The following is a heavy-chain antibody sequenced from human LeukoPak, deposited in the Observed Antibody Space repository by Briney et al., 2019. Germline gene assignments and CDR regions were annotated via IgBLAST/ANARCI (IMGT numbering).Heavy chain of an antibody. D-gene: IGHD5-18*01. Sequence: PGGSLRLSCAASGFTFSSYAMNWVRQAPGKGLEWVSAISGSGGSTYYADSVKGRFTISRDNSKNTLYLQMNSLRAEDTAVYYCAKDWTAIQLSPFDYWGQGTLVTVSS. J-gene: IGHJ4*02. CDR2: ISGSGGST. CDR3: AKDWTAIQLSPFDY. CDR1: GFTFSSYA. V-gene: IGHV3-23*01.